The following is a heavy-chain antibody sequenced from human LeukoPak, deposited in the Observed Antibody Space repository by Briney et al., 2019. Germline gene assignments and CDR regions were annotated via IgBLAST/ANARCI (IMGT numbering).Heavy chain of an antibody. CDR1: GFTFSSYA. V-gene: IGHV3-30*04. CDR2: ISYDGSNK. Sequence: GGSLRLSCAASGFTFSSYAMHWVRQAPGKGLEWVAVISYDGSNKYYADSVKGRFTISRDNSKNTLYLQMNSLRAEDTAIYYCARGEAPEDKWGQGTLVTVSS. J-gene: IGHJ4*02. CDR3: ARGEAPEDK.